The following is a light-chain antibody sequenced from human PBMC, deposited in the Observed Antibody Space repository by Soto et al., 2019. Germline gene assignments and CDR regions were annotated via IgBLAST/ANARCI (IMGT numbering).Light chain of an antibody. Sequence: DVVMTQSPLSLPVTLGQPASISCRSSQSLAYSDGNTYLNWFQQRPGQSPRRLIDQVPNRDSGVPDSFSGRGSGTDFTLNISTVEAEDVGVYYGMQGTHWPPYTFGQGTKVEIK. J-gene: IGKJ2*01. CDR2: QVP. CDR3: MQGTHWPPYT. V-gene: IGKV2-30*01. CDR1: QSLAYSDGNTY.